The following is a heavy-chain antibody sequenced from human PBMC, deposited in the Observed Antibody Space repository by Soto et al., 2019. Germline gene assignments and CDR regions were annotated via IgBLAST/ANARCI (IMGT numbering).Heavy chain of an antibody. Sequence: SETLSLTCTVSGGSISSSSYYWGWIRQPPGKGLEWIGSIYYSGSTYYNPSLKSRVTISVDTSKNQFSLKLSSVTAADTAVYYCARRSPYGDYADWYFDLWGRGTLVTVSS. V-gene: IGHV4-39*01. CDR3: ARRSPYGDYADWYFDL. D-gene: IGHD4-17*01. CDR1: GGSISSSSYY. J-gene: IGHJ2*01. CDR2: IYYSGST.